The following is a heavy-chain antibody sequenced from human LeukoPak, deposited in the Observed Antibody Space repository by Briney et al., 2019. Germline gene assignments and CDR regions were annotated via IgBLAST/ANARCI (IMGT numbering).Heavy chain of an antibody. D-gene: IGHD6-19*01. CDR2: FDPEDGET. Sequence: ASVKVSCKVSGYTLTELSMHWVRQAPGKGLEWMGGFDPEDGETIYAQKFQGRVTMTEDTSTDTAYMERSSLRSEDTAVYYCATGIAVAGGFDYWGQGTLVTVSS. CDR3: ATGIAVAGGFDY. CDR1: GYTLTELS. J-gene: IGHJ4*02. V-gene: IGHV1-24*01.